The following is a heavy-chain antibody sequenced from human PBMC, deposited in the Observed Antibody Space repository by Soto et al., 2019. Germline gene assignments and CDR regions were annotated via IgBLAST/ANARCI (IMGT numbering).Heavy chain of an antibody. CDR1: GFTFGDYA. CDR2: IRSKAYGGTT. J-gene: IGHJ4*02. CDR3: TRDRDTYYYDSSGYYTFDY. V-gene: IGHV3-49*04. Sequence: GGSLRLSCTASGFTFGDYAMSWVRQAPGKGLEWVGFIRSKAYGGTTEYAASVKGRFTISRDDSKSIAYLQMNSLKTEDTAVYYCTRDRDTYYYDSSGYYTFDYWGQGTLVTVSS. D-gene: IGHD3-22*01.